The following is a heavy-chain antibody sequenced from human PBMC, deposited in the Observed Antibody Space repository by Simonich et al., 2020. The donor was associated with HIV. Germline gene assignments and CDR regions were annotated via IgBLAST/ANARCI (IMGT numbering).Heavy chain of an antibody. CDR2: INHSGRT. Sequence: QVQLQQWGTGLLKPSETLSLTCAVYGGSFSGYYWSWIRQPPGKGLEWIGEINHSGRTNYNPSLQRRVTISVDTSKNQFSLKLNSVTAADTAVYYCARETKGGTSPLAFDAFDIWGQGTMVTVSS. J-gene: IGHJ3*02. V-gene: IGHV4-34*01. CDR1: GGSFSGYY. CDR3: ARETKGGTSPLAFDAFDI. D-gene: IGHD1-1*01.